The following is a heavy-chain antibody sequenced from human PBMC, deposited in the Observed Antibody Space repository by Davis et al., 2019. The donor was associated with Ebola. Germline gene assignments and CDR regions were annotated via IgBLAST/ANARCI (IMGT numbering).Heavy chain of an antibody. CDR3: ARGASDGDTFDY. J-gene: IGHJ4*02. CDR2: IWHDGSKK. V-gene: IGHV3-33*01. D-gene: IGHD3-10*01. Sequence: GESLKISCATSGFTFSNFGMHWVRQAPGKGLEWVAVIWHDGSKKYYADSVKGRFTISRDNSMNALYLQMDSLRAEDTAVYYCARGASDGDTFDYWGQGALVTVSS. CDR1: GFTFSNFG.